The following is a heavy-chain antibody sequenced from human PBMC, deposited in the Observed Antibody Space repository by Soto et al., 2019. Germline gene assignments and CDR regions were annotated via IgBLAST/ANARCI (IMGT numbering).Heavy chain of an antibody. CDR3: ARVRRGKNWFDP. CDR1: GGSFSGYY. D-gene: IGHD3-16*01. J-gene: IGHJ5*02. V-gene: IGHV4-34*01. Sequence: QVQLQQWGAGLLKPSETPSLTCAVYGGSFSGYYWSWIRQPPGKGLEWIGEINHSGSTNYNPSLKSRVTISVDTSKNQFSLKLSSVTAADTAVYYCARVRRGKNWFDPWGQGTLVTVSS. CDR2: INHSGST.